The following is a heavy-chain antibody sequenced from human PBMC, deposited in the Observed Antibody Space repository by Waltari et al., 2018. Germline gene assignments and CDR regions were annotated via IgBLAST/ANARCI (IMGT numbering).Heavy chain of an antibody. Sequence: QVQLVQSGPELQTPGVSVEVSCNASGFPFTSYAMHCARQDPGQVLEWMGWINTNTGNPTYAQGFTGRFVFSLDTSVSTAYLQISSLKAEDTAVYYCARGVRLVATFDYWGQGTLVTVSS. J-gene: IGHJ4*02. CDR3: ARGVRLVATFDY. D-gene: IGHD2-8*02. V-gene: IGHV7-4-1*02. CDR2: INTNTGNP. CDR1: GFPFTSYA.